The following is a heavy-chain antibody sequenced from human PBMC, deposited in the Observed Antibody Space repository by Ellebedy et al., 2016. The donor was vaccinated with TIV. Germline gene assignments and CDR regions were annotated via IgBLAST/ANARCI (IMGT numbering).Heavy chain of an antibody. J-gene: IGHJ4*02. D-gene: IGHD3-10*01. CDR1: GYTFTSYY. Sequence: ASVKVSCXASGYTFTSYYMHWVRQAPGQGLEWMGIINPSGGSTSYAQKFQGRVTMTRDTSTSTVYMELSSLRSEDTAVYYCARARFGECIDYWGQGTLVTVSS. CDR2: INPSGGST. V-gene: IGHV1-46*01. CDR3: ARARFGECIDY.